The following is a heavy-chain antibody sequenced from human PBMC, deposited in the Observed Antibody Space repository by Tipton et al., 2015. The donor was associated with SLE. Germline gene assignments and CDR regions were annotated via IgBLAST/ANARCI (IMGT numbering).Heavy chain of an antibody. CDR2: TYYRSNWYN. V-gene: IGHV6-1*01. J-gene: IGHJ2*01. CDR1: GDSVSTNSAA. D-gene: IGHD3-9*01. CDR3: AAFDWFPTWYFDL. Sequence: GLVKPSQTLSLTCAISGDSVSTNSAAWNWIRQSPSRGLEWLGRTYYRSNWYNDYAVSVKRRITINPDTSKNQFSLKLSSVTAADTAVYYCAAFDWFPTWYFDLWGRGTLVTVSS.